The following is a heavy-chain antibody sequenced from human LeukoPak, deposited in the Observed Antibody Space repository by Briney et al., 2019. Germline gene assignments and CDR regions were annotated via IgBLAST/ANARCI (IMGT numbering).Heavy chain of an antibody. D-gene: IGHD3-16*01. CDR2: IYYSGST. V-gene: IGHV4-28*01. CDR1: GYSISSSNW. J-gene: IGHJ4*02. Sequence: SDTLSLTCAVSGYSISSSNWWGWVRQPPGEGLEWIAYIYYSGSTYYNPSLKSRVTMPVDTSKNQFSLKLSPVTAVDTAVYNCARSLRGYYIDYWGQGILVTVSS. CDR3: ARSLRGYYIDY.